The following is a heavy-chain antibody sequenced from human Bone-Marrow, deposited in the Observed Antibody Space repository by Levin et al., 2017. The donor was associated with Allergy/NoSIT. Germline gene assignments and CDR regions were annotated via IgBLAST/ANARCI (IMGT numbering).Heavy chain of an antibody. CDR3: ATFFYGDYVDY. J-gene: IGHJ4*02. D-gene: IGHD4-17*01. Sequence: SQTLSLTCTVSGGSITTFYWSWIRQPPGKGLEWIGFVYYNGSTKYNSSLKSRVTISADMSKNRFSLRLSSVTAADTAIYYCATFFYGDYVDYWGPGALVTVSS. CDR2: VYYNGST. V-gene: IGHV4-59*01. CDR1: GGSITTFY.